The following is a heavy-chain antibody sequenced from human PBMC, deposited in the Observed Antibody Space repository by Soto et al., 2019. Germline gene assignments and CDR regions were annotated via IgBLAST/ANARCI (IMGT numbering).Heavy chain of an antibody. CDR3: AKDGDIVPGAHFDY. CDR2: ITGSGGRT. CDR1: GFTFHAYA. J-gene: IGHJ4*02. D-gene: IGHD5-12*01. Sequence: EVLLLESGGDLVQPGGSLRLSCEGSGFTFHAYALSWVRQAPGKGLEWVSAITGSGGRTFYADSVKGRFTISRDNSKTTLYLQMTSLRADDTAIYFCAKDGDIVPGAHFDYWGQGAPVTVSS. V-gene: IGHV3-23*01.